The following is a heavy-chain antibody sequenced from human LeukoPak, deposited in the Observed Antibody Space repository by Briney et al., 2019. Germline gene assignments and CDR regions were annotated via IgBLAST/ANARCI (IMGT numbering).Heavy chain of an antibody. J-gene: IGHJ4*02. CDR3: AGGMRHFDY. CDR1: GFTFSSND. V-gene: IGHV3-33*01. D-gene: IGHD2-8*01. Sequence: GGALRLSCAASGFTFSSNDMHWVRQDPGKGLEWVALIWYDRSNKYYADSVKGRFTTSRDNSKNTLFLQMNSLRAEDTAVYYCAGGMRHFDYWGQGTLVTVSA. CDR2: IWYDRSNK.